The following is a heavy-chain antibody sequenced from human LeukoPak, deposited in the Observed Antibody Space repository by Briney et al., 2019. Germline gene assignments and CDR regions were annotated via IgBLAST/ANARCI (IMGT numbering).Heavy chain of an antibody. CDR1: GYTFISYG. Sequence: GASVKVSCKAPGYTFISYGISWVRQAPGQGLEWMGWISAYNGNTNYAQKLQGRVTMTTDTSTSTAYMELRSLRSDDTAVYYCARDSSTYCSTTSCQDALDIWGRGTTVTVSS. CDR2: ISAYNGNT. J-gene: IGHJ3*02. D-gene: IGHD2-2*01. CDR3: ARDSSTYCSTTSCQDALDI. V-gene: IGHV1-18*01.